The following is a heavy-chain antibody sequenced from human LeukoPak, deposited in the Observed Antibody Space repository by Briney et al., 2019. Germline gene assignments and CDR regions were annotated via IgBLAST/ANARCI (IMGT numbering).Heavy chain of an antibody. V-gene: IGHV3-33*01. CDR3: ARAVGPFDY. CDR2: IWFDGSNK. D-gene: IGHD3-16*01. CDR1: GFTFSDYY. Sequence: PGGSLRLSCGASGFTFSDYYMSWIRQAPGKGPEWVAVIWFDGSNKYYAESVKGRFTISRDNSKDTLYLEMNNVRAEDTAVYYCARAVGPFDYWGQGILVTVSS. J-gene: IGHJ4*02.